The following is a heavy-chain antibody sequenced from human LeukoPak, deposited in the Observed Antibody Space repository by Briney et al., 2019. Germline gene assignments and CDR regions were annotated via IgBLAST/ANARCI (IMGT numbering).Heavy chain of an antibody. CDR3: ARGAVAYGSGTTFDY. CDR2: INHSGST. CDR1: GGSFSGYY. J-gene: IGHJ4*02. D-gene: IGHD3-10*01. V-gene: IGHV4-34*01. Sequence: SETLSLTCAVYGGSFSGYYWSWIRQPPGKGLEWIGEINHSGSTNHNPSLKSRVTISVDTSKNQFSLKLSSVTAADTAVYYCARGAVAYGSGTTFDYWGQGTLVTVSA.